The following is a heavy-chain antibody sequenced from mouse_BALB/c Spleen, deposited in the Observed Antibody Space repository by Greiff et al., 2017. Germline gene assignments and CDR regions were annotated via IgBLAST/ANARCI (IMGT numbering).Heavy chain of an antibody. J-gene: IGHJ2*01. CDR1: GFTFTSYA. Sequence: EVHVVESGAGLVKPGGSLKLSCAASGFTFTSYAMSWVRQTPGKRLEWVATICSGGSYTYYPDSVKGRFTISRDNAKNTRYLQMSSLRSEDTAMYYCAKICYGNYGYFDYWGQGTTLTVSS. V-gene: IGHV5-9-3*01. D-gene: IGHD2-1*01. CDR3: AKICYGNYGYFDY. CDR2: ICSGGSYT.